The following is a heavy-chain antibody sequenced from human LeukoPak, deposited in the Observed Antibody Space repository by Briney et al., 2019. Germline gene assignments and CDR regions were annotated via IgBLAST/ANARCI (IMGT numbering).Heavy chain of an antibody. J-gene: IGHJ4*02. Sequence: ASVKVSCKASGYTFTISQIHWVRQAPGQGLEWMGVINPSGDSTTYAQNFQGRVTMTRDTSTSTVYMELRSLRSEDTAIYYCAKLATSDTGETYWGQGTLVTVSS. CDR1: GYTFTISQ. CDR3: AKLATSDTGETY. CDR2: INPSGDST. V-gene: IGHV1-46*01. D-gene: IGHD3-16*01.